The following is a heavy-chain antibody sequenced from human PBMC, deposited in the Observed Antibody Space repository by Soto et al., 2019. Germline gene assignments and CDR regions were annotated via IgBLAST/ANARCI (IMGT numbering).Heavy chain of an antibody. CDR2: TYSGGDT. Sequence: GGSLRLSCAASGVTVGNNYMSWGRQAPGKGLEWVSVTYSGGDTRYADSVKGRFTMSRDSTQNTVYLQMDSLRAEDTAVYFCWSNVPVTALGYWGQGSLDPVSS. D-gene: IGHD2-21*02. CDR1: GVTVGNNY. CDR3: WSNVPVTALGY. J-gene: IGHJ4*02. V-gene: IGHV3-66*01.